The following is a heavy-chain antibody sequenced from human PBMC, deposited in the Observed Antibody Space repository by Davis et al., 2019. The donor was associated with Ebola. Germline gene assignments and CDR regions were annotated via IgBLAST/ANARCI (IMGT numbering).Heavy chain of an antibody. V-gene: IGHV3-48*04. J-gene: IGHJ4*02. CDR1: GFTFSSYW. D-gene: IGHD2-15*01. Sequence: GGSLRLSCAASGFTFSSYWMHWVRQAPGKGLEWVSYISSSGSTIYYADSVKGRFTISRDNAKNSLYLQMNSLRAEDTAVYYCAKDRSVVVVAATRPLDYWGQGTLVTVSS. CDR2: ISSSGSTI. CDR3: AKDRSVVVVAATRPLDY.